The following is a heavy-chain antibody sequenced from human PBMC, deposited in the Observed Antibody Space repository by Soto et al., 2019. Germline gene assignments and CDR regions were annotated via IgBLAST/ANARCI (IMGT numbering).Heavy chain of an antibody. CDR3: ARRYGSAIDY. Sequence: NPSETLSLTCAVYGGSFSGYYWSWIRQPPGKGLEWIGYIYYSGSTNCNPSLKSRVTISVDTSKNQFSLKLSSVTAADTAVYYCARRYGSAIDYWGQGTLVTVSS. J-gene: IGHJ4*02. D-gene: IGHD1-26*01. V-gene: IGHV4-59*08. CDR1: GGSFSGYY. CDR2: IYYSGST.